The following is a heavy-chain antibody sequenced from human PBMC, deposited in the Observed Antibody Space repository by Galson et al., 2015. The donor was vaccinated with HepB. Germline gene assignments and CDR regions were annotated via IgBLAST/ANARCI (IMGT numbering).Heavy chain of an antibody. J-gene: IGHJ4*02. Sequence: SLRLSCAASGFTFGDYAMSWVRQAPGKGLEWVGFIRSKAYGGTTEYAASVKGRFTISRDDSKSIAYLQMNSLKTEDTAVYYCTRREYGYYYDSSGYLVDYWGQGTLVTVSP. D-gene: IGHD3-22*01. CDR2: IRSKAYGGTT. V-gene: IGHV3-49*04. CDR1: GFTFGDYA. CDR3: TRREYGYYYDSSGYLVDY.